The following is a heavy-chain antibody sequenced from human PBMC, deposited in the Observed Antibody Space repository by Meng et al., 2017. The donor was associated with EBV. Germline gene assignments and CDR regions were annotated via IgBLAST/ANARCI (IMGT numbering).Heavy chain of an antibody. J-gene: IGHJ4*02. Sequence: LVQPSPSRSPSSAVCARSLYICDRRRRMNRLSSETGMQSIWSILYCRSIDYYPSLKSRVTILLDKSNNQFSLVLSSVTVADTAVYYCARDVHLFYDSSGGLSFDYWGQGTPVTVSS. D-gene: IGHD3-22*01. CDR2: ILYCRSI. V-gene: IGHV4-30-2*06. CDR1: ARSLYICDRR. CDR3: ARDVHLFYDSSGGLSFDY.